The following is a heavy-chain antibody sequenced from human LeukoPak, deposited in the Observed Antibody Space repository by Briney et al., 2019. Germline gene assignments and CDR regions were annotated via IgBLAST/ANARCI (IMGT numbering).Heavy chain of an antibody. Sequence: GGSLRLACAASGFIFRNHAMRWVRQAPGEGLEWVSGVSASGGSTFNTDSVKGRFSISRDNSKNTLYLEMNSPRPEDTALYYCAKSLGNQGVIDYWGQGTLVTVSS. CDR2: VSASGGST. V-gene: IGHV3-23*01. CDR1: GFIFRNHA. CDR3: AKSLGNQGVIDY. J-gene: IGHJ4*02. D-gene: IGHD3-10*01.